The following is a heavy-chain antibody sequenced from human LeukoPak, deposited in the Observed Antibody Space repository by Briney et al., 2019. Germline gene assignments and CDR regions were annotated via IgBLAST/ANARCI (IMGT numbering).Heavy chain of an antibody. V-gene: IGHV3-23*01. CDR2: ISGSGGST. CDR3: AKRSDYYDSSGYWPFDY. D-gene: IGHD3-22*01. CDR1: GFTFSSYA. Sequence: PGGSLRLSCAASGFTFSSYAMNWVRQAPGKGLEWVSLISGSGGSTNYAVSVKGRFTISRDNSKNTLYLQMNSLRAEDTAVYYCAKRSDYYDSSGYWPFDYWGQGTLVTVSS. J-gene: IGHJ4*02.